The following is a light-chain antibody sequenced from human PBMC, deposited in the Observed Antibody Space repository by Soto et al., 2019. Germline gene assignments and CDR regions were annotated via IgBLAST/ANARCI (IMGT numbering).Light chain of an antibody. Sequence: QSVLTQTPSASGTPGQRVTMSCSGSSSNIGSNTVNWYQLLPGTAPKLLIYSNSQRPSGVPDRFSGSRSVTSASLAISGLQSEDEADYHCAVWDGSLKVYLFGTGTKLTVL. J-gene: IGLJ1*01. CDR1: SSNIGSNT. CDR3: AVWDGSLKVYL. V-gene: IGLV1-44*01. CDR2: SNS.